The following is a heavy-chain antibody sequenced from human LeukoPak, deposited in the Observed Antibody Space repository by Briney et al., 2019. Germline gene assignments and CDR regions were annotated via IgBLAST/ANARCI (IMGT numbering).Heavy chain of an antibody. D-gene: IGHD5-12*01. V-gene: IGHV3-30*18. CDR1: GFTFSDSG. CDR2: ISFDGSRR. Sequence: QSGGSLRLSCAASGFTFSDSGMHWVRQAPGKGLEWVAIISFDGSRRFYADSVRGRFTVSRDNSKNTLYLQMNSLRAEDTAVYYCAKESYDSPFDYWGQGTLVTVSS. J-gene: IGHJ4*02. CDR3: AKESYDSPFDY.